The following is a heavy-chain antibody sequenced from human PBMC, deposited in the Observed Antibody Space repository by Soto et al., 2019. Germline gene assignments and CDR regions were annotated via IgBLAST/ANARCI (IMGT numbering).Heavy chain of an antibody. V-gene: IGHV3-53*02. CDR1: GFTGNSNY. D-gene: IGHD2-21*01. Sequence: EVQVLATGGGLIQPGGSLRLSCAASGFTGNSNYMSWVRQAPGEGLQWVSITNTGGTTYYADSVKCRFIVSRANSKNTLYLPRNSLRAEETAGYFFAKGGGLIVAVWGQGTTVSVSS. J-gene: IGHJ6*01. CDR3: AKGGGLIVAV. CDR2: TNTGGTT.